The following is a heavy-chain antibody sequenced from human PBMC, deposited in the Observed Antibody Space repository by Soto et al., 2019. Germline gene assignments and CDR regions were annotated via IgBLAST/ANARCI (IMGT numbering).Heavy chain of an antibody. J-gene: IGHJ4*02. CDR3: ASFTMVSFY. CDR1: GGSISSSSYY. Sequence: QLQLQESGPGLVKPSETLSLTCTVSGGSISSSSYYWGWIRQPPGKGLEWIGSIYYSGSTYYNPSLKSRATLSVDTSKNQFSLKLSSVTAADTAVYYCASFTMVSFYWGQGTLVTVSS. V-gene: IGHV4-39*01. CDR2: IYYSGST. D-gene: IGHD3-10*01.